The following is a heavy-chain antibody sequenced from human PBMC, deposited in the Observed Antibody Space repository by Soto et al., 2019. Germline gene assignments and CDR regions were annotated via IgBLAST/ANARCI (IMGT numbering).Heavy chain of an antibody. J-gene: IGHJ4*01. CDR2: IIPYCGVI. CDR1: GGSSSKYS. V-gene: IGHV1-69*02. Sequence: QVPLVQSGAEVTKPGSSVKVSCKASGGSSSKYSISWIRQAPGQGLEWIGRIIPYCGVITYAQKFKGRVTISADVFTGTAHMELTSPGTDDTATYYCASARAPDLDYWGHGSLITVS. CDR3: ASARAPDLDY.